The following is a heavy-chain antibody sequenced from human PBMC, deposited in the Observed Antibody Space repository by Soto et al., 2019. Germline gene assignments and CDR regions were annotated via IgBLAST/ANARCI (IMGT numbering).Heavy chain of an antibody. J-gene: IGHJ4*02. CDR3: ARQRTSVVTQAYFDV. Sequence: SETLSLTCTVSGDSLDYYYWSWIRQPPGKGLEWIGDVSDSGRTYNNPSLRSRVTMSVDTSKNQFSLKLNSVTAADTALYFCARQRTSVVTQAYFDVWGPGSLVTVTS. CDR2: VSDSGRT. D-gene: IGHD2-21*02. CDR1: GDSLDYYY. V-gene: IGHV4-59*08.